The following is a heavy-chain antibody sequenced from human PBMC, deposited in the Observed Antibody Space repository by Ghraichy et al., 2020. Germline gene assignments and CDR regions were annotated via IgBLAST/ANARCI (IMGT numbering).Heavy chain of an antibody. CDR3: AKSWYGSGGGAYYYYYMDV. V-gene: IGHV3-23*01. D-gene: IGHD3-10*01. CDR2: ISGSGGST. Sequence: GGSLRLSCAASGFTFSSYAMSWVRQAPGKGLEWVSAISGSGGSTYYADSVKGRFTISRDNSKNTLYLQMNSLRAEDTAVYYWAKSWYGSGGGAYYYYYMDVWGKGTTVTVSS. CDR1: GFTFSSYA. J-gene: IGHJ6*03.